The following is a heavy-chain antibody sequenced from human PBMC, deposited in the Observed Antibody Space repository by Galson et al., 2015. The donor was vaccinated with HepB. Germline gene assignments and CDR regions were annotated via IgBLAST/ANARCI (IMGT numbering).Heavy chain of an antibody. CDR3: ARDTLPPYYDYVWGSAFDY. CDR2: ISYDGSNK. Sequence: LRLSCAASGFTFSSYAMHWVRQAPGKGLEWVAVISYDGSNKYYADSVKGRFTISRDNSKNTLYLQMNSLRAEDTAVYYCARDTLPPYYDYVWGSAFDYWGQGTLVTVSS. CDR1: GFTFSSYA. J-gene: IGHJ4*02. V-gene: IGHV3-30-3*01. D-gene: IGHD3-16*01.